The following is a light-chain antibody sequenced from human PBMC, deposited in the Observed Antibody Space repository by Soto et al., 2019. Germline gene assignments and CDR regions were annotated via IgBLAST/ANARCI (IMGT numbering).Light chain of an antibody. Sequence: QSALTRPASVSGSPGQSITITCTGTSSDVGGYNYVSWYQQHPGKAPKLMIXDVSNRPSGVSNRFSGSKSGNTASLTISGLQAEDEADYYCSSYTSSSTLGVFGTGTKVTVL. V-gene: IGLV2-14*01. CDR2: DVS. CDR1: SSDVGGYNY. J-gene: IGLJ1*01. CDR3: SSYTSSSTLGV.